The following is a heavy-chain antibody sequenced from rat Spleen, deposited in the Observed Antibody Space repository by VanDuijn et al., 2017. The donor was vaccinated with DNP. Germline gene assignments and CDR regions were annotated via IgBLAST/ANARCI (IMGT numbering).Heavy chain of an antibody. V-gene: IGHV3-1*01. CDR3: ARFGPDLDY. Sequence: EVQLQESGPGLVKPSQSLSLTCSVTGYSITSNYWGWIRKFPGNKMEWMGFISYSGSASYNPSLKSRFSITRDTSKNQFFLQLNSVSIEDTATYYCARFGPDLDYWGQGVMVTVSS. CDR2: ISYSGSA. D-gene: IGHD3-1*01. CDR1: GYSITSNY. J-gene: IGHJ2*01.